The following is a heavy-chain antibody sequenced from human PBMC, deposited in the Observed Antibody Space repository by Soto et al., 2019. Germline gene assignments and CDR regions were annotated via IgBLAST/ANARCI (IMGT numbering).Heavy chain of an antibody. Sequence: QVPLVQSGADVKKPGASVKVSCKASGYAFTNYGIIWVRQAPGQGLEWMGWISAYNGKTNYAQKLQGRVTMTTDTSTSTAYMELRSLRSDDTAVYYCARDIVVVPAAIPHPFDYWGQGTLVTVSS. D-gene: IGHD2-2*01. CDR2: ISAYNGKT. J-gene: IGHJ4*02. CDR1: GYAFTNYG. CDR3: ARDIVVVPAAIPHPFDY. V-gene: IGHV1-18*01.